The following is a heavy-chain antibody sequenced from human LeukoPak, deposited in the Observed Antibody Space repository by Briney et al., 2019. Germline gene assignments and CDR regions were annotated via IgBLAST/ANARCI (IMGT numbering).Heavy chain of an antibody. CDR1: GGTFSSYA. J-gene: IGHJ4*02. V-gene: IGHV1-69*05. D-gene: IGHD4-17*01. CDR3: ARDAGGTGTTTGEY. Sequence: GASVKVSCKASGGTFSSYAISWVRQAPGQGLEWMGRIIPIFGTANYAQTFQGRVTITTDESTSTDYMDLSSLRSEDTAVYYCARDAGGTGTTTGEYWGQGTLVTVSS. CDR2: IIPIFGTA.